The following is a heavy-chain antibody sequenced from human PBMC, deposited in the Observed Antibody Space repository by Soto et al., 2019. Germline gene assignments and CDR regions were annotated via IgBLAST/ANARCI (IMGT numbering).Heavy chain of an antibody. D-gene: IGHD3-10*01. Sequence: GESLKISCKGSGYSFTSYWIGWVRQMPGKGLEWMGIIYPGDSDTRYSPSFQGQVTISADKSISTAYLQWSSLKASDTAMYYCARRWFGGNSGISWFDPWGQGTLVTVSS. CDR1: GYSFTSYW. J-gene: IGHJ5*02. V-gene: IGHV5-51*01. CDR2: IYPGDSDT. CDR3: ARRWFGGNSGISWFDP.